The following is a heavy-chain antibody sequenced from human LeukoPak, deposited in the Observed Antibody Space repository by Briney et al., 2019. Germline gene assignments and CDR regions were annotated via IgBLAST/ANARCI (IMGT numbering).Heavy chain of an antibody. CDR2: IYTSGST. D-gene: IGHD2-21*01. J-gene: IGHJ5*02. CDR1: GGSISSYY. CDR3: ARRNTADASIDL. V-gene: IGHV4-4*09. Sequence: SETLSLTCTVSGGSISSYYWSWIRQPPGKGLEWIGYIYTSGSTNYNPSLKSRLTISLDTSKNQFSLNLRSVTATDTAMYYCARRNTADASIDLWGQGTLVTASS.